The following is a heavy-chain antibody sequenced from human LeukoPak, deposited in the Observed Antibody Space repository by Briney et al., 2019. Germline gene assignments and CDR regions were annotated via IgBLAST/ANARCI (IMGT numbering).Heavy chain of an antibody. J-gene: IGHJ4*02. Sequence: GGSLRLSCAASGFTFSSYYMHWVRQAPGKGLVWVSRLDGDGSTTKYADSAKGRFTISRDNARNMLYLQMNSLGAENTAVYYCARGIYGDSVAFDHWGQGTLVTVSS. CDR2: LDGDGSTT. CDR3: ARGIYGDSVAFDH. D-gene: IGHD4-17*01. V-gene: IGHV3-74*03. CDR1: GFTFSSYY.